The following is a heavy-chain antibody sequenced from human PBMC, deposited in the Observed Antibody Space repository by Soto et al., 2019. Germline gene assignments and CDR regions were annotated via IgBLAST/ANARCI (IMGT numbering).Heavy chain of an antibody. CDR3: ARRVRYCSSTSCYLDAFDI. D-gene: IGHD2-2*01. Sequence: QVPLVQSGAEVKKPGSSVKVSCKASGGTFSSYAISWVRQAPGQGLEWMGGIIPIFGTANYAQKFQGRVTITADESTSTAYMELSSLRSEDTAVYYCARRVRYCSSTSCYLDAFDIWGQGTMVTVSS. CDR1: GGTFSSYA. V-gene: IGHV1-69*01. CDR2: IIPIFGTA. J-gene: IGHJ3*02.